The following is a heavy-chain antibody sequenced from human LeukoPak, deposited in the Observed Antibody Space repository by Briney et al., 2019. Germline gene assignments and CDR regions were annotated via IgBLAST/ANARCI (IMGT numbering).Heavy chain of an antibody. CDR1: GGTFSSYA. Sequence: SVKVSCKASGGTFSSYAISWVRQAPGQGLEWMGGIIPIFGTANYAQKFQGRVTITTEESTSTAYMELSSLRSEDTAVYYCARAVGVLNGMDVWGKGTTVTVSS. J-gene: IGHJ6*04. D-gene: IGHD2-8*02. V-gene: IGHV1-69*05. CDR2: IIPIFGTA. CDR3: ARAVGVLNGMDV.